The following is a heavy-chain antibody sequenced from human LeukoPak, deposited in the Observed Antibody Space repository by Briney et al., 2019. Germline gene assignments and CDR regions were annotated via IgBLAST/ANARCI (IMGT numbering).Heavy chain of an antibody. Sequence: SVKVSCKASGGTFSSYAISWVRQAPGQGLEWMGRIIPILGIANYAQKFQGRVTITADKSTSTAYMELSSLRSEDTAVYYCARVLPYGDYPHYYGMDVWGQGTTVTVSS. J-gene: IGHJ6*02. V-gene: IGHV1-69*04. CDR1: GGTFSSYA. D-gene: IGHD4-17*01. CDR2: IIPILGIA. CDR3: ARVLPYGDYPHYYGMDV.